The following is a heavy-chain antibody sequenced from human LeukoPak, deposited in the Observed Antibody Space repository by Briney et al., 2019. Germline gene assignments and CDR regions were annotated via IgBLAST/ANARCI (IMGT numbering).Heavy chain of an antibody. Sequence: SVKVSCKASGGTFSSYAISWVRQAPGQGLEWMGRIIPILGIANYAQKFQGRVTITADKSTSTAYMELRSLRSDDTAVYYCARGYLSGPWFDPWGQGTLVTVSS. CDR2: IIPILGIA. V-gene: IGHV1-69*04. J-gene: IGHJ5*02. D-gene: IGHD6-19*01. CDR3: ARGYLSGPWFDP. CDR1: GGTFSSYA.